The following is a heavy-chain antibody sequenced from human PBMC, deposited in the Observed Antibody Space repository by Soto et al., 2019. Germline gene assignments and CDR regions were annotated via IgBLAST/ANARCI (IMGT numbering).Heavy chain of an antibody. CDR1: GGTFSSYT. V-gene: IGHV1-69*02. CDR2: IIPILGIA. D-gene: IGHD6-6*01. CDR3: ASSSSPSLYYYYYMDV. Sequence: ASVKVSCKASGGTFSSYTISWVRQAPGQGLEWMGRIIPILGIANYAQKFQGRVTITADKSTSPAYMELSSLRSEDTAVYYCASSSSPSLYYYYYMDVWGKGTTVTVSS. J-gene: IGHJ6*03.